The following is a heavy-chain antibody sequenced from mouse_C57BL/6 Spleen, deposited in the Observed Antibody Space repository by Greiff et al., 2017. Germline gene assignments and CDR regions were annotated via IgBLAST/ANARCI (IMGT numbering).Heavy chain of an antibody. CDR1: GFTFSDYY. D-gene: IGHD1-1*01. J-gene: IGHJ2*01. V-gene: IGHV5-16*01. CDR2: INYDGSST. CDR3: ARGPDGSPYFGD. Sequence: EVQLQESEGGLVQPGSSMKLSCTASGFTFSDYYMAWVRQVPEKGLEWVANINYDGSSTYYLDSLKSRFIISRDNAKNNLYLQMSSLKSEDTATYYCARGPDGSPYFGDWGQGTTLTVAS.